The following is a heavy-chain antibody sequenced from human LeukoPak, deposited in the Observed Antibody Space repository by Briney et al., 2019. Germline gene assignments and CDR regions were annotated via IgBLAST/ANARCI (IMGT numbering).Heavy chain of an antibody. Sequence: PSETLSLTCAVYGGSFSGYYWSWIRQPPGKGLEWIGEINHSGSTNYNPSLKSRVTISVDTSKNQFSLKLSSVTAADMAVYYCARYRSSSWNGGAFDIWGQGTMVTVSS. CDR1: GGSFSGYY. CDR2: INHSGST. D-gene: IGHD6-13*01. V-gene: IGHV4-34*01. CDR3: ARYRSSSWNGGAFDI. J-gene: IGHJ3*02.